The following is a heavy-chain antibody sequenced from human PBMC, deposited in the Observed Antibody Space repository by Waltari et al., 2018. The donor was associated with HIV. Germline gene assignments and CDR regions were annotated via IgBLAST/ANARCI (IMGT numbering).Heavy chain of an antibody. CDR3: AKEVVVTATEGVDY. J-gene: IGHJ4*02. V-gene: IGHV3-30*18. D-gene: IGHD2-21*02. CDR1: GFTFSSYG. CDR2: ISYDGSNK. Sequence: QVQLVESGGGVVQPGRSLRLSCAASGFTFSSYGMHWVRQAPGKGLEWVAVISYDGSNKYYADSVKGRFTISRDNSKNTLYLQMNSLRAEDTAVYYCAKEVVVTATEGVDYWGQGTLVTVSS.